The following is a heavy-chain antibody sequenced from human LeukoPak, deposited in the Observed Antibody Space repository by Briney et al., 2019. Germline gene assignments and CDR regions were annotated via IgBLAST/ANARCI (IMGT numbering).Heavy chain of an antibody. D-gene: IGHD1-26*01. CDR3: ARGGSPHYFDS. Sequence: SSETLSLTCTVSGGSISSFYWSWIRQPPGKGLEWIGYIYYSGSTNYNPSLKSRLTISMDTSNNQFSLKLNSVTTADTAVYYCARGGSPHYFDSWGQGTLVTVSS. CDR2: IYYSGST. V-gene: IGHV4-59*01. CDR1: GGSISSFY. J-gene: IGHJ4*02.